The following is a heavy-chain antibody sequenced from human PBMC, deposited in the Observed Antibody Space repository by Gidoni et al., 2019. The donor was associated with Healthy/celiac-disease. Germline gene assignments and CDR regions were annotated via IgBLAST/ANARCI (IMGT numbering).Heavy chain of an antibody. V-gene: IGHV4-31*03. CDR2: IYYSGST. J-gene: IGHJ5*02. CDR1: GGSLSSGGYY. D-gene: IGHD3-10*01. CDR3: ARGGTYGSGSYYLPGWFDP. Sequence: QVQLQESGPGLVKPSQPLSLTCTVPGGSLSSGGYYWSWIRPHPGKGLEWIGYIYYSGSTYYNPSLKSRVTISVDTSKNQFSLKLSSVTAADTAVYYCARGGTYGSGSYYLPGWFDPWGQGTLVTVSS.